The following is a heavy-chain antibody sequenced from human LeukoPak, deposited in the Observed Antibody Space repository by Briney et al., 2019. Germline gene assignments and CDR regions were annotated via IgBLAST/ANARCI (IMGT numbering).Heavy chain of an antibody. CDR3: ARRHSSGYCDY. D-gene: IGHD3-22*01. J-gene: IGHJ4*02. CDR2: ISSNGGST. V-gene: IGHV3-64*01. Sequence: GGSLRLSCAASGFTFSSYAMHWVRQAPGKGLEYVSAISSNGGSTYYANSVKGRFTISRDNSKNTLYLQMGSLRAEDMAVYYCARRHSSGYCDYWGQGTLVTVSS. CDR1: GFTFSSYA.